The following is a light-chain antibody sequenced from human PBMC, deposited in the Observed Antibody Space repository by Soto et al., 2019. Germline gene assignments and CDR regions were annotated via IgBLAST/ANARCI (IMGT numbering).Light chain of an antibody. J-gene: IGKJ4*01. V-gene: IGKV3-11*01. CDR3: QQRSSWPPALT. CDR2: DAS. Sequence: EIVLTQSPATLSLSPGERATLSYSASQSVSSYLAWYQQKPGQAPRLLIYDASNRATGIPARFSGSGSGTDCTLTISSLEPEDFAVYYCQQRSSWPPALTFGGGTKVEIK. CDR1: QSVSSY.